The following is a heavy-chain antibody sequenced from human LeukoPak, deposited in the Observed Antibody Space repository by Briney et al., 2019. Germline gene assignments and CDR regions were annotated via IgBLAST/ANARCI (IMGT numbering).Heavy chain of an antibody. CDR1: GDSISSGSYF. CDR2: IYYSGST. Sequence: SQTLSLTCTVSGDSISSGSYFWTWIRQPAGKELEWIGYIYYSGSTNYNPSLKSRVTISVDTSKNQFSLKLSSVTAADTAVYYCARDSGAGNWFDPWGQGTLVTVSS. J-gene: IGHJ5*02. CDR3: ARDSGAGNWFDP. V-gene: IGHV4-61*10. D-gene: IGHD7-27*01.